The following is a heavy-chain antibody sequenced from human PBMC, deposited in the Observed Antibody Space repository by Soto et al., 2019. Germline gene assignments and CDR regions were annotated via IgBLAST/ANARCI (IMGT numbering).Heavy chain of an antibody. D-gene: IGHD3-16*01. Sequence: SLTCAIYGASLGGFHWTWLRQAPGKGLEWIGELIHGGSTNYKPSLKGRVSFSLDTSKNQFSLHLMSVTAADTAVYYCARSPLGYDYVRQTWREVGDSFDIWGRGTLVTVSS. CDR3: ARSPLGYDYVRQTWREVGDSFDI. CDR1: GASLGGFH. V-gene: IGHV4-34*12. CDR2: LIHGGST. J-gene: IGHJ3*02.